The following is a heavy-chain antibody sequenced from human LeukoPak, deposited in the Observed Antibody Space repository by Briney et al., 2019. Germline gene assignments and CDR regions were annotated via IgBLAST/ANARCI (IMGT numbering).Heavy chain of an antibody. V-gene: IGHV3-7*01. CDR3: ARDGSYYDFWSGYYNNWFDS. Sequence: GGSLRLSCAASGFTFSSYWMSWVRQAPGKGLEWVANIKQDGSEKYYVDSVKGRFTISRDNAKNSLYLQMNSLRAEDTAVYYCARDGSYYDFWSGYYNNWFDSWGQGTLVTVSS. J-gene: IGHJ5*01. CDR2: IKQDGSEK. CDR1: GFTFSSYW. D-gene: IGHD3-3*01.